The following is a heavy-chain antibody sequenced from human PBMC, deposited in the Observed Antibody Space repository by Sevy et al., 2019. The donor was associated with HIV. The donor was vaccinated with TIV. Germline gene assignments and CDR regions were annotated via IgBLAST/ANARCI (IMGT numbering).Heavy chain of an antibody. Sequence: GGSLRLSCAAXGFSLSDHAVSWVRQTPGKGLEWLAVISYNGRNQYYADSVKGRFTISKDDSKNTLYLQLNSLRAEDTAVYYCARXVGYCSGGRXSIIDFWGQGTLVTVSS. V-gene: IGHV3-30*04. CDR2: ISYNGRNQ. CDR3: ARXVGYCSGGRXSIIDF. J-gene: IGHJ4*02. CDR1: GFSLSDHA. D-gene: IGHD2-15*01.